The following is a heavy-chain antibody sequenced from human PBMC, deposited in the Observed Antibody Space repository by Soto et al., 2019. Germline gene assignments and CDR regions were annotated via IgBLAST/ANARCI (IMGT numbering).Heavy chain of an antibody. V-gene: IGHV2-26*01. CDR3: ARMSLYGVIPDYFDF. CDR2: IFSNDEK. D-gene: IGHD3-3*01. CDR1: GFSITSTAMG. J-gene: IGHJ4*02. Sequence: QVTLKESGPVLVKPTETLTLTCTVSGFSITSTAMGVTWIRQPPGKALEWLAHIFSNDEKSYNTSLKNRLTISKDTSKSQVVLTMTDMDPVDTATYYCARMSLYGVIPDYFDFWGQGTLVTVSS.